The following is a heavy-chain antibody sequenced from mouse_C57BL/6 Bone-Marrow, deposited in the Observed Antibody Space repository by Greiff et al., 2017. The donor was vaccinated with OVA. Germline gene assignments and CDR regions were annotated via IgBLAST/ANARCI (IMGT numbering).Heavy chain of an antibody. CDR2: SRNKANDYIT. CDR1: GFTFSDFY. V-gene: IGHV7-1*01. CDR3: ARDDYYWYFDV. Sequence: EVKVVESGGGLVQSGRSLRLSCATSGFTFSDFYMEWVRQAPGKGLEWIAASRNKANDYITEYSASVKGRFIVSRDTSQSILYLQMNALRAEDTAIYYCARDDYYWYFDVWGTGTTVTVSS. J-gene: IGHJ1*03.